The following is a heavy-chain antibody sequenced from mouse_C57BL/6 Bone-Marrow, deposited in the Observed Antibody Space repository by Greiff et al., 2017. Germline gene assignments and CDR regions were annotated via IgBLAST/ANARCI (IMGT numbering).Heavy chain of an antibody. CDR3: ARSGGRSYGAGFAY. CDR1: GYTFTSYG. J-gene: IGHJ3*01. CDR2: IYPRSGNT. V-gene: IGHV1-81*01. D-gene: IGHD1-1*01. Sequence: VQLQQSGAELARPGASVKLSCKASGYTFTSYGISWVKQRTGQGLEWIGEIYPRSGNTYYNEKFKGKATLTADKSSSTAYMELRSLTSEDSAVYFCARSGGRSYGAGFAYWGQGTLVTVSA.